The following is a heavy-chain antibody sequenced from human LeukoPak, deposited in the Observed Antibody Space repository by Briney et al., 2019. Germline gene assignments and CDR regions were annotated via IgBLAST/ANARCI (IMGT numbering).Heavy chain of an antibody. Sequence: GGSLRLSCAASGFTFSYYDMSWVRQAPGKGLEWVSTISGSGGSTYYADSVKGRFTVSRANSKNTLYLQMNSLRAEDTAVYYCAKDRVLRDDGWVFGYWGQGTLVTVSS. CDR1: GFTFSYYD. CDR2: ISGSGGST. CDR3: AKDRVLRDDGWVFGY. J-gene: IGHJ4*02. D-gene: IGHD5-24*01. V-gene: IGHV3-23*01.